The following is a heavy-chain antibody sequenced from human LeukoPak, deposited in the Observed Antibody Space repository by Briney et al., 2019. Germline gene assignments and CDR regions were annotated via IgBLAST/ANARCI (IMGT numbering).Heavy chain of an antibody. Sequence: PGGSLRLSCAASGFTFSSYAMSWVRQAPGKGLEWVSAISGSGGSTYYADSVKGRFTISRDNSKNTLYLQMNSLRAEDTAVDYCAKVRHPVRYFDLFDPWGQGTLVTVSS. J-gene: IGHJ5*02. CDR3: AKVRHPVRYFDLFDP. V-gene: IGHV3-23*01. D-gene: IGHD3-9*01. CDR1: GFTFSSYA. CDR2: ISGSGGST.